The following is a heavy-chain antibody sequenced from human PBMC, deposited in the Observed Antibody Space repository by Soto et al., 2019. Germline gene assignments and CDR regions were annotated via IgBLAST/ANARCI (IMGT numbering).Heavy chain of an antibody. Sequence: EVQLVESGGGLVQPGGSLRLSCAASGFTFSDHYMDWVRQAPGKGLEGVGRSKNKADSYTTEYAASVNGRFTSSRDGSKNSLFLQINSLKTEDTAVYYCTVWGSGNDFGAAWGQGILVTVSS. CDR3: TVWGSGNDFGAA. V-gene: IGHV3-72*01. J-gene: IGHJ4*02. CDR1: GFTFSDHY. CDR2: SKNKADSYTT. D-gene: IGHD3-10*01.